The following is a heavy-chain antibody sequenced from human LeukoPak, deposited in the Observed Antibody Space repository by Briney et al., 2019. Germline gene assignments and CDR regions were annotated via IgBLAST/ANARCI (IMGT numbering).Heavy chain of an antibody. CDR2: ISGSDGST. CDR3: AKDDSYGGNSIFDY. J-gene: IGHJ4*02. Sequence: GGSLRLSCAASGLTFSSYAMSWVRQTPGKGLEWVSAISGSDGSTYSADSVKGRFTISRDNSKNTLYLQMNSLRAEDTAVYYCAKDDSYGGNSIFDYWGQGTLVTVSS. D-gene: IGHD4-23*01. CDR1: GLTFSSYA. V-gene: IGHV3-23*01.